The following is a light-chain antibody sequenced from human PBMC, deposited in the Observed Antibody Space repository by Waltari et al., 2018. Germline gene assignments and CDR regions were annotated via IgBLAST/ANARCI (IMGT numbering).Light chain of an antibody. V-gene: IGKV3-20*01. Sequence: SCRASQSVSRTLAGYQQKPGQAPRLLIYDASIRATGIPDRFSGSGSGTDFSLTISRLEPGDFAVYYCQKYGTLPATFGQGTTVEIK. CDR1: QSVSRT. J-gene: IGKJ1*01. CDR2: DAS. CDR3: QKYGTLPAT.